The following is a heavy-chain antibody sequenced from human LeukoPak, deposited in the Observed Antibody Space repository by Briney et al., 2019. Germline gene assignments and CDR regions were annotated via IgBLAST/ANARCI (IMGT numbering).Heavy chain of an antibody. V-gene: IGHV3-48*04. J-gene: IGHJ4*02. CDR1: GLTFNSYS. D-gene: IGHD2-2*02. Sequence: PGGSLRLSCAASGLTFNSYSMNWVRQAPGKGLEWISYISSSSSVYYADSVKGRFTISRDDAKNSLYLQMNSLRAEDTAVYYCARLRNTLFDYWGQGTLVTVSS. CDR3: ARLRNTLFDY. CDR2: ISSSSSV.